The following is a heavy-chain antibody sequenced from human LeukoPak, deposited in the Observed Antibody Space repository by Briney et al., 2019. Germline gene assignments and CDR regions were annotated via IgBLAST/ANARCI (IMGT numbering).Heavy chain of an antibody. CDR2: ISAYNGNT. D-gene: IGHD3-10*01. V-gene: IGHV1-18*04. CDR3: ARDAMVRGTFDY. J-gene: IGHJ4*02. Sequence: ASVKVSCKASGYTFTSYGISWVRQAPGQGLEWMGWISAYNGNTNYAQKLQGRVTMTTDTSTSTAYMELRSLRSNDTAVYYCARDAMVRGTFDYWGQGTLVTVSS. CDR1: GYTFTSYG.